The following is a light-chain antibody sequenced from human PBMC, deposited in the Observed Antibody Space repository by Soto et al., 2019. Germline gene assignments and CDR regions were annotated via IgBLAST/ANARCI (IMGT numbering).Light chain of an antibody. J-gene: IGKJ5*01. V-gene: IGKV3-20*01. CDR2: GAS. CDR3: QQSYSAPIT. Sequence: EIVMTQSPGTLSVSPGERATLSCRASQSINKAYLVWYQVKPGQAPRRLIYGASSRATGIPDRFSGRGFGTDFTLTISSLQPEDFASYYCQQSYSAPITFGQGTRLEIK. CDR1: QSINKAY.